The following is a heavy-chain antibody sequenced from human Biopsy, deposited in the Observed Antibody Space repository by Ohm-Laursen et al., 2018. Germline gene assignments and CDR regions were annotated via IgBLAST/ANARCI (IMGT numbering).Heavy chain of an antibody. J-gene: IGHJ6*03. CDR2: IWYDGTDK. CDR3: ARDRYYGSENYFSHYNMDV. Sequence: SLRLSCAASGFTFSGYGMHWVRQAPGKGLEWVAVIWYDGTDKFYADSVKGRFAISRDNSKNTLYLHMNSLRAADTAVYYCARDRYYGSENYFSHYNMDVWGQGTTVTVSS. CDR1: GFTFSGYG. V-gene: IGHV3-33*01. D-gene: IGHD3-10*01.